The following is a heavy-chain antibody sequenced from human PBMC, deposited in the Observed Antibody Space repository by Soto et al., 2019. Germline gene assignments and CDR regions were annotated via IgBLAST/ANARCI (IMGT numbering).Heavy chain of an antibody. Sequence: QSGGSLRLSCAASGFTFSSYGMHWVRQAPGKGLEWVAVISYDGSNKYYADSVKGRFTISRDNSKNTLYLQMNSLRAEDTAVYYCAKVRRIAAAGTDIYYYYGMDVWGQGATVTSP. J-gene: IGHJ6*02. CDR2: ISYDGSNK. D-gene: IGHD6-13*01. CDR1: GFTFSSYG. CDR3: AKVRRIAAAGTDIYYYYGMDV. V-gene: IGHV3-30*18.